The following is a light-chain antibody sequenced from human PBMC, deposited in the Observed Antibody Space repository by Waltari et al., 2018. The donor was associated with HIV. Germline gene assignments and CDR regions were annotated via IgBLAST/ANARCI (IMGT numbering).Light chain of an antibody. CDR2: QDN. V-gene: IGLV3-1*01. Sequence: SSELTQPPPVTVSPGQTATIPRSCGNLGDKDTCWYQQRPGQSPVLVIYQDNKRPSGIPERFSGSNSGNTATLTISGTQAMDEADYYCQAWDSSNVIFGGGTKLTVL. CDR1: NLGDKD. J-gene: IGLJ2*01. CDR3: QAWDSSNVI.